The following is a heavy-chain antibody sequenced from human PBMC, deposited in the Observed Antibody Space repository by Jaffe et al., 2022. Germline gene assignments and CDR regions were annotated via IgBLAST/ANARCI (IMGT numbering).Heavy chain of an antibody. CDR2: IRYDGSNK. J-gene: IGHJ3*02. D-gene: IGHD5-12*01. CDR1: GFTFSSYG. V-gene: IGHV3-30*02. CDR3: AKDYGGNKGWLQISHDAFDI. Sequence: QVQLVESGGGVVQPGGSLRLSCAASGFTFSSYGMHWVRQAPGKGLEWVAFIRYDGSNKYYADSVKGRFTISRDNSKNTLYLQMNSLRAEDTAVYYCAKDYGGNKGWLQISHDAFDIWGQGTMVTVSS.